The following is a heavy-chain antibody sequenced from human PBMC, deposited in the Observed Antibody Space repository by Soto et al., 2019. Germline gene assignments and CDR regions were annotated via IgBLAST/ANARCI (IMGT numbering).Heavy chain of an antibody. Sequence: SETLSLTCAVSGGSISSGGYSWSWIRQPPGKGLEWIGYIYHSGSTYYNPSLKSRVTISVDRSKNQFSLKLSSVTAADTAVYYCARVGRQDYGGNFIDYWGQGTLVTVSS. V-gene: IGHV4-30-2*01. CDR3: ARVGRQDYGGNFIDY. CDR1: GGSISSGGYS. D-gene: IGHD2-21*01. J-gene: IGHJ4*02. CDR2: IYHSGST.